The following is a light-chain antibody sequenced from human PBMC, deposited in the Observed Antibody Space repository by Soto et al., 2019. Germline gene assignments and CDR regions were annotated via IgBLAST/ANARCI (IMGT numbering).Light chain of an antibody. Sequence: VVLTHSPANLSVSPGERATLSCMASRNSNGDYFAWYQQKPGQAPRPLIYGASSRAPGIPDRFSGSGSGTDFTLTISRLEPEDIAIYYCQQYGNSPPTFGPGTRVDIK. V-gene: IGKV3-20*01. CDR2: GAS. J-gene: IGKJ3*01. CDR3: QQYGNSPPT. CDR1: RNSNGDY.